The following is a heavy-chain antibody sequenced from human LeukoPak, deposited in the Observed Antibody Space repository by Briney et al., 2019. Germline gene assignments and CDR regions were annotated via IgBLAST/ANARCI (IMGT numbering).Heavy chain of an antibody. CDR2: IKPDGSDK. D-gene: IGHD1-26*01. V-gene: IGHV3-7*01. J-gene: IGHJ4*02. Sequence: GGSLRLSCAASGFTFSDYSMNWVRQAPGKGLEWVANIKPDGSDKSYVDSVKGRFTISRDNAENSLYLQMSSLRVEDTAVYFCARDREVGATIHDYWGQGTLVTVSS. CDR3: ARDREVGATIHDY. CDR1: GFTFSDYS.